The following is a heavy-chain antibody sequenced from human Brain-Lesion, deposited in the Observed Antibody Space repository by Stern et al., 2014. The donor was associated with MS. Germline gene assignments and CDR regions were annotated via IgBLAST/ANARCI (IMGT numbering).Heavy chain of an antibody. Sequence: EDQLVESGAEVKKPGESLKISCKGSGYRFTSNWIRLARQMPGKGLELMGIIWPGDSDTRYGPSFQGQVTISADKSISTAYLQWSSLQASDTAMYYCARRGDSSSSGFDYWGQGTLVIVSS. J-gene: IGHJ4*02. CDR3: ARRGDSSSSGFDY. D-gene: IGHD6-6*01. V-gene: IGHV5-51*01. CDR1: GYRFTSNW. CDR2: IWPGDSDT.